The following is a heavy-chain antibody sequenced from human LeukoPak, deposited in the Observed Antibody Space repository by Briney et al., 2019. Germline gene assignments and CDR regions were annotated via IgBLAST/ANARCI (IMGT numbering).Heavy chain of an antibody. J-gene: IGHJ4*02. CDR1: GYTFISYG. CDR3: ARDDDYGGNSRPIDY. CDR2: ISTYNGNT. V-gene: IGHV1-18*01. Sequence: GASVKVSCKASGYTFISYGISWVRQAPGQGLEWMGWISTYNGNTNYAQKLQGRVTMTTDTSTSTAYMELRSLRSDDTAVYYCARDDDYGGNSRPIDYWGQGTLVTVSS. D-gene: IGHD4-23*01.